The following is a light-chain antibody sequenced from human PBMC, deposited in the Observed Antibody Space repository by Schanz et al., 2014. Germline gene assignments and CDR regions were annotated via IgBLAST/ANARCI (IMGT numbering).Light chain of an antibody. CDR1: SSDLGTYAY. CDR3: CSYTTIHWV. Sequence: QSALTQPASVSGSPGQSITISCTGTSSDLGTYAYVSWYQQHPAKAPKLMIYDVTNRPSGVSARFSGSKSGNTASLTISGLQAEDEADYYCCSYTTIHWVFGGGTKLTVL. CDR2: DVT. V-gene: IGLV2-14*03. J-gene: IGLJ3*02.